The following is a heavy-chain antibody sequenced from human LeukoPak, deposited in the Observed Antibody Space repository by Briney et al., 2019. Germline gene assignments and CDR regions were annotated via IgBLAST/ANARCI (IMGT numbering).Heavy chain of an antibody. CDR3: AREDYYESSGYYARVFQH. CDR1: GYTFTSYG. Sequence: GASVKVSCKASGYTFTSYGISWVRQAPGQGLEWMGWISASNGNTNSAQNLQGRVTMTTDTSTGTAYLELRSLRSDDTAMYYCAREDYYESSGYYARVFQHWGQGTRVTVSS. CDR2: ISASNGNT. J-gene: IGHJ1*01. V-gene: IGHV1-18*01. D-gene: IGHD3-22*01.